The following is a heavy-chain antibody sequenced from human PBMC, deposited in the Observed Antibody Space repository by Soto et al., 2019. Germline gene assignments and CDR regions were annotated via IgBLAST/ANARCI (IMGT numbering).Heavy chain of an antibody. CDR3: XRXTXVETGSY. Sequence: QVQLVQSGAEVKKPGASVKVSCKASGYTFTSYGISWVRQAPGQGLEWMGWISAYNGNTNYAQKLQGRVTMTTDTSTSTAYMXXRSLRXXDTXVYYXXRXTXVETGSYWGQGTLVTVSS. J-gene: IGHJ4*02. CDR1: GYTFTSYG. V-gene: IGHV1-18*01. CDR2: ISAYNGNT. D-gene: IGHD5-18*01.